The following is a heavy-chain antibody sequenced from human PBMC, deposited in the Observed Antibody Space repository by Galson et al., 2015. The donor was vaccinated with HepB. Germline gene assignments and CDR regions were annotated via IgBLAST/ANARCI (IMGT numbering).Heavy chain of an antibody. CDR3: ARDKVVAAPTTWFDP. CDR1: GYTFTSYY. V-gene: IGHV1-46*01. CDR2: INPSGGST. J-gene: IGHJ5*02. Sequence: SVKVSCKASGYTFTSYYMHWVRQAPGQGLEWMGIINPSGGSTSYAQKFQGRVTMTRDTSTSTVYMELSSLRSEDTAVYYCARDKVVAAPTTWFDPWGQGTLVTVSS. D-gene: IGHD2-15*01.